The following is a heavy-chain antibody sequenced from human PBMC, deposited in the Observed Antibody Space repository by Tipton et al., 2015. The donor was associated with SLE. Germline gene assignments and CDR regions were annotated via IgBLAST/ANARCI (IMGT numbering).Heavy chain of an antibody. D-gene: IGHD3-22*01. Sequence: QLVQSGAEVKKPGTSVKVSCKASGGTFNNFTISWVRQTPGQGLEWMGGIIPIFRTTINAQKFQGRVTVTADESTSTAYMDLTSLRSEYTAVYYCARGSHFDSSAYSVYWGQGTLVAVSS. J-gene: IGHJ4*02. CDR3: ARGSHFDSSAYSVY. V-gene: IGHV1-69*01. CDR2: IIPIFRTT. CDR1: GGTFNNFT.